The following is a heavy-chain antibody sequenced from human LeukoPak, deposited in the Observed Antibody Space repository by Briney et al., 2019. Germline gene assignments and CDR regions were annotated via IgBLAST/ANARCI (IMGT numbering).Heavy chain of an antibody. V-gene: IGHV4-34*01. J-gene: IGHJ5*02. Sequence: PSETLSLTCAVYGGSFSGYYWSWIRQPPGKGLEWIWEINHSGSTNYNPSLKSRVTISVDTSKNQFSLKLSSVTAADTAVYYCARGVGILTGYYTFSYNWFDPWGQGTLVTVSS. CDR2: INHSGST. D-gene: IGHD3-9*01. CDR1: GGSFSGYY. CDR3: ARGVGILTGYYTFSYNWFDP.